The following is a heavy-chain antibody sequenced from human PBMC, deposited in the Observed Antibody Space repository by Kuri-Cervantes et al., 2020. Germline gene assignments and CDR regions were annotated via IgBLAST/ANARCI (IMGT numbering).Heavy chain of an antibody. CDR1: GFTFDDYA. V-gene: IGHV3-43D*03. CDR3: ARDPVDIVATPPGC. Sequence: GESLKISCAASGFTFDDYAMHWVRQAPGKGLEWVSLISWDGGSTYYADSVKGRFTISRDNAKNSLYLQMNSLRAEDTAVYYCARDPVDIVATPPGCWGQGTLVTVSS. J-gene: IGHJ4*02. D-gene: IGHD5-12*01. CDR2: ISWDGGST.